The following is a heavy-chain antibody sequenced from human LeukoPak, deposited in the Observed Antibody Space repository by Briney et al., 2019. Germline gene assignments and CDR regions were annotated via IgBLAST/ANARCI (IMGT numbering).Heavy chain of an antibody. CDR1: GFTMSHYG. CDR2: IRSAVETT. CDR3: AKHFCTGLNCSLFDS. Sequence: GGSLRLSCAASGFTMSHYGVSWVRQAPGKGLEWISGIRSAVETTHYADSVKGRFIISRDNSKNALSLQLNSLRPEDTALYYCAKHFCTGLNCSLFDSWGQGTLVTVSS. V-gene: IGHV3-23*01. D-gene: IGHD3/OR15-3a*01. J-gene: IGHJ4*02.